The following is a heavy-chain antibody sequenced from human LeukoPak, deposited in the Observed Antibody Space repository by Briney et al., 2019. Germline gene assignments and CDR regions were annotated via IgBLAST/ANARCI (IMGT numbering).Heavy chain of an antibody. V-gene: IGHV3-30*18. CDR3: AKSWGVEYSSGFYIGVDY. CDR2: ITYDGTDK. D-gene: IGHD3-22*01. J-gene: IGHJ4*02. Sequence: GGSLRLSCAASGFTFSRYGMQWVRQAPGKGLEWVAIITYDGTDKNYADSVKGRFTISRDNSKSTVYLQMNSQRAEDTAVFYCAKSWGVEYSSGFYIGVDYWGQGTLVTVSS. CDR1: GFTFSRYG.